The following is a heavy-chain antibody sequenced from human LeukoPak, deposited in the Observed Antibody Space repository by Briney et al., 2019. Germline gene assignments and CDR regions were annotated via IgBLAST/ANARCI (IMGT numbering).Heavy chain of an antibody. CDR2: IYHSGST. J-gene: IGHJ4*02. Sequence: MPSETLSLTCTVSGGSISSSSYYWGWIRQPPGKGLEWIGSIYHSGSTYYNPSLKSRVTISVDTSKNQFSLKLSSVTAADTAVYYCAREEPLLYFIDYWGQGTLVTVSS. CDR1: GGSISSSSYY. D-gene: IGHD2-2*02. V-gene: IGHV4-39*07. CDR3: AREEPLLYFIDY.